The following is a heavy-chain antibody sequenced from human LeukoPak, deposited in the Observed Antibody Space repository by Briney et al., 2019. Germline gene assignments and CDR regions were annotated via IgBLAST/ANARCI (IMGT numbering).Heavy chain of an antibody. V-gene: IGHV3-30*04. CDR3: AREGRGYSGYDSEGIPNRGVRYYYYYMDV. CDR2: ISYDGSNK. Sequence: PGGSLRLSCAVSGFTFSSYAMHWVRQAPGKRLEWVAVISYDGSNKYYADSVKGRYTISRDNSKNTLYLQMNSLRAEDTAVYYCAREGRGYSGYDSEGIPNRGVRYYYYYMDVWGKGTTVTVSS. J-gene: IGHJ6*03. CDR1: GFTFSSYA. D-gene: IGHD5-12*01.